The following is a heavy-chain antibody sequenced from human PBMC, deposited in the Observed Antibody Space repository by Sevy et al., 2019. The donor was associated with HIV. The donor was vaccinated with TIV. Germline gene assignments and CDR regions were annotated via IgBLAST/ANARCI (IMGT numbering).Heavy chain of an antibody. CDR2: ISYDGSNK. D-gene: IGHD6-13*01. Sequence: RGSLRLSCAASGFTFSSYAMHWVRQAPGKGLEWVAVISYDGSNKYYADSVKGRFTISRDNSKNTLYLQMNSLRAEDTAVYYRARDRSKGEQQLNYWGQGTLVTVSS. CDR3: ARDRSKGEQQLNY. CDR1: GFTFSSYA. V-gene: IGHV3-30*01. J-gene: IGHJ4*02.